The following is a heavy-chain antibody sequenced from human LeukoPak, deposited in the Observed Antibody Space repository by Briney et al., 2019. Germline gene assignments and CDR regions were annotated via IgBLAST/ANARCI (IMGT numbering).Heavy chain of an antibody. V-gene: IGHV1-46*01. CDR1: GYTFTSYY. J-gene: IGHJ4*02. CDR2: INPSGGST. Sequence: ASVKVSCKASGYTFTSYYMHWVRQAPGQGLEWMGVINPSGGSTTYAQKFQGRVTITADESTSTAYMELSSLRSEDMAVYYCARDETQRFDYWGQGTLVTVSS. CDR3: ARDETQRFDY.